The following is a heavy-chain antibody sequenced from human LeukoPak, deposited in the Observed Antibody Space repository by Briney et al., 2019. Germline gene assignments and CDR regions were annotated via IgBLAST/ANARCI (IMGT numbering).Heavy chain of an antibody. Sequence: SETLSLTCAVYGGSFSGYYWSWIRQPPGKGLEWIGEINHSGSTNYNPSLKSRVTISVDTSKNQFSLKLSSVTAADTAVYYCARGVYGSGSYYSPEPFFDYWGQGTLVTVSS. D-gene: IGHD3-10*01. CDR2: INHSGST. CDR3: ARGVYGSGSYYSPEPFFDY. J-gene: IGHJ4*02. CDR1: GGSFSGYY. V-gene: IGHV4-34*01.